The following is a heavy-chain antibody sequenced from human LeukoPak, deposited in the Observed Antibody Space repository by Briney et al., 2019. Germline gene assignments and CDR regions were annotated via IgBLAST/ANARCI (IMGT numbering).Heavy chain of an antibody. V-gene: IGHV4-34*01. J-gene: IGHJ5*02. CDR3: ARDQGRRGWFDP. CDR1: GGSFSGYY. CDR2: INHSGST. Sequence: SETLSLTCAVYGGSFSGYYWSWIRQPPGKGLEWIGEINHSGSTNYNPSLKSRVTISVDTSKNQFSLKLSSVTAADTAVYYCARDQGRRGWFDPWGQGTLVTVSS.